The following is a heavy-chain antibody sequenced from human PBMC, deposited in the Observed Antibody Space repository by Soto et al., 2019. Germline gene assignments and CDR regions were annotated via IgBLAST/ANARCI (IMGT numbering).Heavy chain of an antibody. CDR2: IIPILGIA. Sequence: QVQLVQSGAVVKKPGSSVKVSCKASGGTFSSYTISWVRQAPGQGLEWMGRIIPILGIANYAQKFQGRVTITADKSTSTAYMDLSSLRSEDTAVYYCARDRFYCSGGSCYSIDAFDIWGQGTMVTVSS. CDR1: GGTFSSYT. V-gene: IGHV1-69*08. CDR3: ARDRFYCSGGSCYSIDAFDI. J-gene: IGHJ3*02. D-gene: IGHD2-15*01.